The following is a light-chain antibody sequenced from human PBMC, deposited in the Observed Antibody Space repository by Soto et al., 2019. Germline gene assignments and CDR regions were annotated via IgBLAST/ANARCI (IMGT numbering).Light chain of an antibody. V-gene: IGKV1-5*01. CDR2: DAS. CDR3: QQYNSHTT. Sequence: DIQMTQSASTLSASVGDRFTMTCRASQSISSWLAWYQQKPGKAPKLLIYDASSLESGVPSRFSGSGSGTEFTLTISSLQPDDFATYYCQQYNSHTTFGQGTKVDI. CDR1: QSISSW. J-gene: IGKJ1*01.